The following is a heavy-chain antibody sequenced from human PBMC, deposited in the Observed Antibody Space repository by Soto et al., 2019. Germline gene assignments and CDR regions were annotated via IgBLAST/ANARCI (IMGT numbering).Heavy chain of an antibody. CDR2: MNPNSGNT. J-gene: IGHJ4*02. D-gene: IGHD1-26*01. CDR3: ARVSWSGSSSPY. V-gene: IGHV1-8*01. CDR1: GYTFTSYD. Sequence: ASVKVSCKXSGYTFTSYDINWVRQATGQGLEWMGWMNPNSGNTGYAQKFQGRVTMTRNTSISTAYMELSSLRSEDTAVYYCARVSWSGSSSPYWGQGTLVTVSS.